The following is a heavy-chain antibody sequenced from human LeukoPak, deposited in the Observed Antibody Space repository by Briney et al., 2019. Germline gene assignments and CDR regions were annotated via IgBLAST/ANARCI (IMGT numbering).Heavy chain of an antibody. Sequence: GGSLRLSCAASGFIFDDYGMSWVRQAPGKGLEWVSGINWSGGSTGYADSVKGRFTISRDNSKNTLYLQMNSLRAEDTAVYYCAKASAMIVVVSKHFDYWGQGTLATVSS. D-gene: IGHD3-22*01. CDR2: INWSGGST. CDR1: GFIFDDYG. V-gene: IGHV3-20*04. J-gene: IGHJ4*02. CDR3: AKASAMIVVVSKHFDY.